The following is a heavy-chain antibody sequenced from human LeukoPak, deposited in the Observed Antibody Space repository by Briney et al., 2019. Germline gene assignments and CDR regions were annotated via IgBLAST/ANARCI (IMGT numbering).Heavy chain of an antibody. CDR2: LTKKTAI. Sequence: PGGSLRLSCAASGFSVTDYYMNWIRQSPGKGLEWVSHLTKKTAIEYADSVKGRFTISRDNANNLLLLQMDSLRLEDTGVYYCARGTYYSGSGPGNWFDPWGHGTMVTVSS. D-gene: IGHD3-10*01. V-gene: IGHV3-69-1*01. J-gene: IGHJ5*02. CDR1: GFSVTDYY. CDR3: ARGTYYSGSGPGNWFDP.